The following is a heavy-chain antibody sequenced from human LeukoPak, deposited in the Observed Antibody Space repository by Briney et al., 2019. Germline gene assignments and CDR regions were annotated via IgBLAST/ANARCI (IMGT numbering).Heavy chain of an antibody. D-gene: IGHD5-18*01. CDR1: GFSFTYFFTGYY. Sequence: ASVKVSCKTSGFSFTYFFTGYYIHWVRQAPGQGLEWLGWINTYTGTTDYAQRFQGRVTMTTDTSTTTLYLDLISLRSDDTAVYYCARRGSVDTPMSNWEWWYWGQGTLVTVSS. V-gene: IGHV1-2*02. CDR3: ARRGSVDTPMSNWEWWY. CDR2: INTYTGTT. J-gene: IGHJ4*02.